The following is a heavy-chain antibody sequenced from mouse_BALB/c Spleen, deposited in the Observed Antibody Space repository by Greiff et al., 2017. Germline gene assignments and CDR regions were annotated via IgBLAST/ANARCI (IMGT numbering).Heavy chain of an antibody. V-gene: IGHV3-8*02. CDR1: GDSITSGY. CDR3: ARYEITPYYYAMDY. Sequence: VQLKESGPSLVKPSQTLSLTCSVTGDSITSGYWNWIRKFPGNKLEYMGYISYSGSTYYNPSLKSRISITRDTSKNQYYLQLNSVTTEDTATYYCARYEITPYYYAMDYWGQGTSVTVSS. J-gene: IGHJ4*01. D-gene: IGHD2-4*01. CDR2: ISYSGST.